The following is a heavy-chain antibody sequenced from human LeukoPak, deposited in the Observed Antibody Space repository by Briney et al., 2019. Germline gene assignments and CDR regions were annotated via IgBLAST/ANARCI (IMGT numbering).Heavy chain of an antibody. CDR3: ARDSRFGELPFDY. J-gene: IGHJ4*02. Sequence: ASVKVSCKASGYTFTRYGISWVRQAPGQGLEWMGWISAYNGNTNYAQKLQGRVTMTTDTSTSTVYMELSSLRSEDTAVYYCARDSRFGELPFDYWGQGTLVTVSS. CDR2: ISAYNGNT. D-gene: IGHD3-10*01. CDR1: GYTFTRYG. V-gene: IGHV1-18*01.